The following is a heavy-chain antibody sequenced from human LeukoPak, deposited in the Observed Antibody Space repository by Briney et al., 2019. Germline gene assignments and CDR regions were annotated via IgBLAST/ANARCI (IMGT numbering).Heavy chain of an antibody. Sequence: GRSLRLSCAASGFTFSSYAMQWVRQAPGKGPEWVAFIRFDGSNKYYADSVKGRFAISRDNSKTTLYLEMNSLRTEDTAVYYCAKDRNPELDYWGQGTLVTVSS. CDR3: AKDRNPELDY. CDR1: GFTFSSYA. CDR2: IRFDGSNK. D-gene: IGHD1-14*01. J-gene: IGHJ4*02. V-gene: IGHV3-30*09.